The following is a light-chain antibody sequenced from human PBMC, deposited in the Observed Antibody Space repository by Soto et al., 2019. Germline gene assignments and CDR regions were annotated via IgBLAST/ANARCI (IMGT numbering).Light chain of an antibody. Sequence: DIQMTQSPSSLSASVGDRVTITCRASQSISGYLSWYQQKPGKAPKLLIYAASSLQSGVPSRFSGSESGTDFTLTISSLQPEDFSTYYCQQTYSAPLTFGGGTKVEIK. CDR1: QSISGY. J-gene: IGKJ4*01. CDR2: AAS. CDR3: QQTYSAPLT. V-gene: IGKV1-39*01.